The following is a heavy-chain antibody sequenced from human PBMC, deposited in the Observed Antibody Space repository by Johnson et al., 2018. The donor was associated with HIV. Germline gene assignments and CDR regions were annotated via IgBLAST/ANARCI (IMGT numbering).Heavy chain of an antibody. CDR1: GFTFSDHY. J-gene: IGHJ3*02. CDR3: VRDEAAVRMVANDAFDI. D-gene: IGHD6-13*01. CDR2: ISSSGRTT. V-gene: IGHV3-11*04. Sequence: QVQLVESGGGVVQPGGSLRLSCAASGFTFSDHYMTWIRQAPGKGLECISSISSSGRTTYYADSVKGRFTISRNNVQNSMLLQMNSLRADDTAVYFCVRDEAAVRMVANDAFDIWGQGTMVTVSS.